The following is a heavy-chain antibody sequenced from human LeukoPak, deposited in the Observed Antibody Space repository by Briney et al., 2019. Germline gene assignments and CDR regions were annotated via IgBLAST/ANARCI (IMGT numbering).Heavy chain of an antibody. D-gene: IGHD4-11*01. J-gene: IGHJ6*02. V-gene: IGHV3-48*01. CDR1: GFIFSTYN. Sequence: AGGSLRLSCVASGFIFSTYNMNWVRQAPGKGLEWVSYISSSSGTIYYAGSVKGRFTVSRDNAKNSLYLQMNSLRAEDTAVYYCARDRYTKYAYYYDGMDVWGQGTTVTVSS. CDR2: ISSSSGTI. CDR3: ARDRYTKYAYYYDGMDV.